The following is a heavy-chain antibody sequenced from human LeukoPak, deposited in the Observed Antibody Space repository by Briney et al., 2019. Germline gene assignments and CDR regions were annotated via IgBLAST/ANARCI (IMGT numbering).Heavy chain of an antibody. V-gene: IGHV3-74*01. CDR1: GFTFSSYW. CDR3: ARVDSSGYYYIDAFDI. D-gene: IGHD3-22*01. Sequence: GGSLRLSCAASGFTFSSYWMHWVRQAPGKGLVWDSRINSDGSSTSYADSVKGRFTISRDNAKNTLYLQMNSLRAEDTAVYYCARVDSSGYYYIDAFDIWGQGTMVTVSS. J-gene: IGHJ3*02. CDR2: INSDGSST.